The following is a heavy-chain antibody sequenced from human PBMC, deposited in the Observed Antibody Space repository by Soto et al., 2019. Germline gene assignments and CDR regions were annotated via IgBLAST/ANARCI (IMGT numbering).Heavy chain of an antibody. CDR3: ARWPTVSRPTYGMDV. D-gene: IGHD4-4*01. J-gene: IGHJ6*02. V-gene: IGHV1-69*13. CDR1: GGTFISYV. Sequence: ASVKVSCKASGGTFISYVYNWVRQAPGQGLEWMGGIIPMFNITNFAQKFQGRITITADESTTTAYMELSSLRSEDTAVYYCARWPTVSRPTYGMDVWGQGTTVTVSS. CDR2: IIPMFNIT.